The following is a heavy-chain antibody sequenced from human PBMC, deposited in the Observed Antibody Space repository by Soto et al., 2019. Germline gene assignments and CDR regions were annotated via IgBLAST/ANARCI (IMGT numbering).Heavy chain of an antibody. CDR2: VYYSGST. CDR3: ARVGGVAARTFDY. D-gene: IGHD6-6*01. J-gene: IGHJ4*02. CDR1: GGSISNYY. Sequence: SETLSLTCTISGGSISNYYWTWIRQTPGKGLEWIGYVYYSGSTDYNPSLKGRVTISVDTSKNQFSLKLRSVTAADTAVYYCARVGGVAARTFDYWGQGTLVTVSS. V-gene: IGHV4-59*01.